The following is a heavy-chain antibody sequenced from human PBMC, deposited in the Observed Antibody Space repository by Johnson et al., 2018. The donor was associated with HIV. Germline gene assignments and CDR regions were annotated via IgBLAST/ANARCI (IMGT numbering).Heavy chain of an antibody. D-gene: IGHD3-16*02. J-gene: IGHJ3*02. Sequence: VQLVESGGGLIQPGGSLRISCEASGMIVSNLWFNWVRQAPGKGLEWVGRIRSKSAGGTIEYAAPVNGRLPISRDDSRDTLYLQRNSLKTEDTAVYYCSTDHPTAPLIIMNAFDIWGQGTIVTVSS. V-gene: IGHV3-15*01. CDR1: GMIVSNLW. CDR3: STDHPTAPLIIMNAFDI. CDR2: IRSKSAGGTI.